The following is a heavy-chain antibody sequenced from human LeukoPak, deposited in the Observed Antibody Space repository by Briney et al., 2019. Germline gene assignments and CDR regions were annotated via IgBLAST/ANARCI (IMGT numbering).Heavy chain of an antibody. CDR2: INHSGST. CDR1: GGSFSGYY. Sequence: SETLSLTCAVYGGSFSGYYWSWIRQPPGKGLEWIGEINHSGSTNYNPSLKSRVTISVDTSKNQFSLKLSSVTAADTAVYFCAREGYRGGGFDYWGQGTLVTVSS. J-gene: IGHJ4*02. D-gene: IGHD5-12*01. CDR3: AREGYRGGGFDY. V-gene: IGHV4-34*01.